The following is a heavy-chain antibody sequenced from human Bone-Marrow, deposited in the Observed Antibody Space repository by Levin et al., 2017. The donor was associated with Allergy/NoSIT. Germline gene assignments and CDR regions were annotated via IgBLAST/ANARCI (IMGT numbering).Heavy chain of an antibody. V-gene: IGHV4-59*08. D-gene: IGHD2-15*01. CDR2: IYYSGST. CDR3: ARQMSCSGGSCYSSWFDP. CDR1: GGSISSYY. Sequence: GSLRLSCTVSGGSISSYYWSWIRQPPGKGLEWIGYIYYSGSTNYNPSLKSRVTISVDTSKNQFSLKLSSVTAADTAVYYCARQMSCSGGSCYSSWFDPWGQGTLVTVSS. J-gene: IGHJ5*02.